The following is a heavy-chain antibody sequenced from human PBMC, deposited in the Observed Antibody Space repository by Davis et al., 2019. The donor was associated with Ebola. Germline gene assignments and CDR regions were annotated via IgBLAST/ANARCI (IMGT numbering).Heavy chain of an antibody. CDR1: GYSFTTYW. CDR3: ARLESTIIQDY. D-gene: IGHD2/OR15-2a*01. V-gene: IGHV5-51*01. CDR2: IYPGDSDT. J-gene: IGHJ4*02. Sequence: PGGSLRLSCKGSGYSFTTYWIGWVRQMPGKGLEWMGIIYPGDSDTRYNPSFQGQVTISADKSISTAYLQWSSLKASDTAMYYCARLESTIIQDYWGQGTLVTVSS.